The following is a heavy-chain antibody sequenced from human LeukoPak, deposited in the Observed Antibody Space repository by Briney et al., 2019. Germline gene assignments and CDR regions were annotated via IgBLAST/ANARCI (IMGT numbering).Heavy chain of an antibody. D-gene: IGHD2-8*01. J-gene: IGHJ3*02. CDR1: GGSISSGSYY. V-gene: IGHV4-31*03. CDR2: IYYSGST. CDR3: ARLYDSFRAFDI. Sequence: SETLSLTCSVSGGSISSGSYYWSWIRQHPGKGLEWIGYIYYSGSTYYNPSLKSRVTISVDTSKNQFSLKLNSVTAADTAVYYCARLYDSFRAFDIWGQGTITTVSS.